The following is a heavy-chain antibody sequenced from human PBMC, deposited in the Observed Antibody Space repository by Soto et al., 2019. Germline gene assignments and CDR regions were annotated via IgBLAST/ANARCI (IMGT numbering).Heavy chain of an antibody. CDR2: LTETGGST. Sequence: PVGSLRLSCVCSTSNFKDYAMACVRHAPGKWLEWVSALTETGGSTYYAASVKGRFTISRDNSRNTVYLQMDRLRVADTAVYYCAKIKGAINFLHFDTWGQGTQVTVSS. CDR3: AKIKGAINFLHFDT. D-gene: IGHD1-1*01. V-gene: IGHV3-23*01. CDR1: TSNFKDYA. J-gene: IGHJ4*02.